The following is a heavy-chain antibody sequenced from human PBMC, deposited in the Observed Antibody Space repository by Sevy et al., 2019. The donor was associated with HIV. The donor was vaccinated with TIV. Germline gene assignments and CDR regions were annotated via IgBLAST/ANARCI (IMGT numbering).Heavy chain of an antibody. J-gene: IGHJ6*02. CDR3: TREASAAGTSFGLDV. CDR2: ISSRSGYI. Sequence: GVLKISCVGSGFNFNKHFMVWVRQAPGRGLQWVSSISSRSGYIFYSDSVRGRFTISRDNAKNSLFLEMNNLGVEDTAVYYCTREASAAGTSFGLDVWGQGTTVTVSS. CDR1: GFNFNKHF. D-gene: IGHD6-13*01. V-gene: IGHV3-21*01.